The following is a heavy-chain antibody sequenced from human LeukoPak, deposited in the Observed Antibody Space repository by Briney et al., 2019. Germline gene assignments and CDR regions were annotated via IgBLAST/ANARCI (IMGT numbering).Heavy chain of an antibody. J-gene: IGHJ3*02. V-gene: IGHV3-48*03. CDR3: ARDRDPGYNDSSGYRRVNAFDI. CDR1: GLTFSSYE. Sequence: GGSLRLSCAASGLTFSSYEMNWVCQAPGKGLEWVSYISTSGSTKYYADSVKGRFTISRDNAKNSLYLQMNSLRAEDTAVYYCARDRDPGYNDSSGYRRVNAFDIWGQGTMVTVSS. CDR2: ISTSGSTK. D-gene: IGHD3-22*01.